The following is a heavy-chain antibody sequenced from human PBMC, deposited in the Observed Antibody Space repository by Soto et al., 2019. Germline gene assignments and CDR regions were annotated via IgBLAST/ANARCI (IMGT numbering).Heavy chain of an antibody. CDR1: GGSISSSSYY. D-gene: IGHD3-3*01. CDR3: ARLLGLAQRITIFGVVIPVRYYFDY. V-gene: IGHV4-39*01. J-gene: IGHJ4*02. CDR2: IYYSGST. Sequence: SETLSLTCTVSGGSISSSSYYWGWIRQPPGKGLEWIGSIYYSGSTYYNPSLKSRVTISVDTSKNQFSLKLSSVTAADTAVYYCARLLGLAQRITIFGVVIPVRYYFDYWGQGTLVTVSS.